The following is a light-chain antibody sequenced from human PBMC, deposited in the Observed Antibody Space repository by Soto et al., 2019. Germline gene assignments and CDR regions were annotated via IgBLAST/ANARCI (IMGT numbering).Light chain of an antibody. CDR2: DAS. CDR3: QQYNSNSP. Sequence: IQMTQSPSTLSASVGDRVTITCRARQSISSWLAWYQQKPGKAPKLLIYDASTSESGVPSRFSGSGSGTEFTLTISSLKPDDFATYYCQQYNSNSPFGQGTRLEIK. CDR1: QSISSW. V-gene: IGKV1-5*01. J-gene: IGKJ5*01.